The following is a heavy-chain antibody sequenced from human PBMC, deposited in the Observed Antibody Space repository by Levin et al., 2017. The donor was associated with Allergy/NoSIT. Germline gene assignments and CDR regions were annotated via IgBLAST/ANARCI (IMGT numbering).Heavy chain of an antibody. CDR2: INPDGDDT. CDR1: GYIFNSYY. Sequence: ASVKVSCKASGYIFNSYYMHWVRQAPGQGLEWVGIINPDGDDTTYAQQFQGRVTMTRDTSTSTVYMELSSLRSEDTAVYYCARESSYNTLTGYYGRDFDYWGQGTLVTVSS. J-gene: IGHJ4*02. D-gene: IGHD3-9*01. CDR3: ARESSYNTLTGYYGRDFDY. V-gene: IGHV1-46*02.